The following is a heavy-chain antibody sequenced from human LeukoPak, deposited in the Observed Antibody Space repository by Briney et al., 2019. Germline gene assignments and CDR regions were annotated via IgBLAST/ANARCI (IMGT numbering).Heavy chain of an antibody. D-gene: IGHD6-19*01. CDR3: ARWGIAVAEGGY. Sequence: GGSLRLSCAASGFTFSSYSMNWVRQAPGKGLEWVSSISSSSSYIYYADSVKGRFTISRDNAKNSLYLQMNSLRAEDTAVHYCARWGIAVAEGGYWGQGTLVTVSS. J-gene: IGHJ4*02. CDR1: GFTFSSYS. CDR2: ISSSSSYI. V-gene: IGHV3-21*01.